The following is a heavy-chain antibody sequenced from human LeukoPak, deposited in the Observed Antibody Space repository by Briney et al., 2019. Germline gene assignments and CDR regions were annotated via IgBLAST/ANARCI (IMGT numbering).Heavy chain of an antibody. CDR3: ARDSWYSGSYYTPDGAFDI. CDR1: GFIFRNYN. Sequence: GGSLRLSCAASGFIFRNYNMNWVRQAPGKGLEWVSYISSSSSIIYYADSVKGQFTISRDNAKNSLDLQMNSLRAEDTAMYYCARDSWYSGSYYTPDGAFDIWGQGTKVTVSS. CDR2: ISSSSSII. V-gene: IGHV3-48*04. D-gene: IGHD1-26*01. J-gene: IGHJ3*02.